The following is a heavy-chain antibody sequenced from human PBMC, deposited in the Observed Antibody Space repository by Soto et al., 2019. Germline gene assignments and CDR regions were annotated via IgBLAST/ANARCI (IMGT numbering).Heavy chain of an antibody. J-gene: IGHJ6*02. CDR3: ARGDTVYDV. CDR1: WDSVSSTSAA. D-gene: IGHD2-15*01. CDR2: TYYRSKWYN. V-gene: IGHV6-1*01. Sequence: PSQTLSLTWGISWDSVSSTSAAWNWIRQSPSRGLEWLGRTYYRSKWYNDCALSMKSRITINPDTSKNQFSLQLNSVTPEDTAVYYCARGDTVYDVWGQGTTVTVSS.